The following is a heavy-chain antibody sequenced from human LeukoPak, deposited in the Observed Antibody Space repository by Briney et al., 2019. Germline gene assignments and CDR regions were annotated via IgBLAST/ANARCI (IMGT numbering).Heavy chain of an antibody. D-gene: IGHD3-3*01. J-gene: IGHJ6*03. Sequence: ASVKVSCKASGYTFTSYGISWVRQAPGQGLEWMGWISAYNGNTNYAQKLQGRVTMTTDTSTSTAYMELRSLRSDDTAVYYCARNRFLEWSTNPNYYYYMDVWGKETTVTVSS. V-gene: IGHV1-18*01. CDR3: ARNRFLEWSTNPNYYYYMDV. CDR2: ISAYNGNT. CDR1: GYTFTSYG.